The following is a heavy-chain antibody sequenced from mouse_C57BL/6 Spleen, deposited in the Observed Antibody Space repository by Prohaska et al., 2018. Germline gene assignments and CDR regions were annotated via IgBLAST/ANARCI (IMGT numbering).Heavy chain of an antibody. V-gene: IGHV1-55*01. CDR3: ARLYYGSSYWYFDV. CDR2: IYPGSGST. D-gene: IGHD1-1*01. J-gene: IGHJ1*03. Sequence: ITWVKQRPGQGLEWIGDIYPGSGSTNYNEKFKSKATLTVDTSSSTAYMQLSSLTSEDSAVYYCARLYYGSSYWYFDVWGTGTTVTVSS.